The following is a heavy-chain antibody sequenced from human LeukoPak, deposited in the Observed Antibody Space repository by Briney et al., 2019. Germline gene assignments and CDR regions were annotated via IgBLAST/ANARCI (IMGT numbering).Heavy chain of an antibody. V-gene: IGHV3-30*02. D-gene: IGHD5-18*01. Sequence: GGSLRLSCAASGFTFSSYGMHWVRQAPGKGLEWVAFIRYDGSNKYYADSVKGRFTISRDNSKNTLYLQMNSLRAEDTAVYYCAKSRRGYSYGPNYYYYMDVWGKGTTVTISS. J-gene: IGHJ6*03. CDR2: IRYDGSNK. CDR3: AKSRRGYSYGPNYYYYMDV. CDR1: GFTFSSYG.